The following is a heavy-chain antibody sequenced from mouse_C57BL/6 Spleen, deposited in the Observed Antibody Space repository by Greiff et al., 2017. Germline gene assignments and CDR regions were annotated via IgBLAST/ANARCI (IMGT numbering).Heavy chain of an antibody. J-gene: IGHJ1*03. V-gene: IGHV5-17*01. D-gene: IGHD2-4*01. CDR3: ARRSYDYDGGWYFDV. Sequence: DVHLVESGGGLVKPGGSLKLSCAASGFTFSDYGMHWVRQAPEKGLEWVAYISSGSSTIYYADTVTGRFTIARDNAKNTLFLQMTSLRSEDAAMYYCARRSYDYDGGWYFDVWGTGTTVTVSS. CDR2: ISSGSSTI. CDR1: GFTFSDYG.